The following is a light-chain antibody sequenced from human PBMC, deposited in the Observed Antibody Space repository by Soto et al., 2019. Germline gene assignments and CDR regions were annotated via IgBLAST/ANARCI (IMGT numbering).Light chain of an antibody. V-gene: IGLV2-14*03. J-gene: IGLJ1*01. CDR1: SSDVGGYNS. CDR2: DAS. CDR3: NSFTTSTTYV. Sequence: QSALTQPASVSGSPGQSITISCIGTSSDVGGYNSVSWYQQHPGKAPKLIIYDASRRPSGISNRFSGSQSANTASLTISGLQAEDEGDYYCNSFTTSTTYVFGSGTKLTVL.